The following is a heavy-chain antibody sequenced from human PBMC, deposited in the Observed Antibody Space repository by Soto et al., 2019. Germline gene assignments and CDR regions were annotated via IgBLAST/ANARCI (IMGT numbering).Heavy chain of an antibody. V-gene: IGHV4-59*01. CDR3: ARVRRRFKLAGDAFDI. D-gene: IGHD6-13*01. CDR1: GGSISSYY. Sequence: QVQLQESGPGLVKPSETLSLTCTVSGGSISSYYWSWIRQPPGKGLEWIGYIYYSGSTNYNPSLKSRVTISVDTSKNQFSLKLSSVTAADTAVYYCARVRRRFKLAGDAFDIWGQGTMVTVSS. J-gene: IGHJ3*02. CDR2: IYYSGST.